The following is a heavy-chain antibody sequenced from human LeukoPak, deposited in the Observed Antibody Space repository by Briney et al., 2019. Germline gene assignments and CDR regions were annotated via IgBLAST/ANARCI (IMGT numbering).Heavy chain of an antibody. D-gene: IGHD6-6*01. CDR1: GYSFTSYW. J-gene: IGHJ4*02. CDR2: IYPGDSDT. CDR3: ARVVFDSSFGETYYFDY. V-gene: IGHV5-51*01. Sequence: GESLKISCQTSGYSFTSYWIGWVRQMPGKGLEWMGIIYPGDSDTRYSPSFQGQVTISADKSISTAYLQWSSLKASDTAMYYCARVVFDSSFGETYYFDYWGQGTPVTVSS.